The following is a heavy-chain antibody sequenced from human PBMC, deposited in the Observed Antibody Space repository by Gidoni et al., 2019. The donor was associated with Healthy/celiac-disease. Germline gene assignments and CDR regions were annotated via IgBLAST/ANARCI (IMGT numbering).Heavy chain of an antibody. CDR3: AKEGTGTRDYFDY. CDR1: GFTFSSYG. Sequence: QVQLVESGGGVVQPGGSLRLSCAASGFTFSSYGMHWVRQAPGKGLEWVAFIRYDGSNKYYADSVKGRFTISRDNSKNTLYLQMNSLRAEDTAVYYCAKEGTGTRDYFDYWGQGTLVTVSS. CDR2: IRYDGSNK. V-gene: IGHV3-30*02. J-gene: IGHJ4*02. D-gene: IGHD1-7*01.